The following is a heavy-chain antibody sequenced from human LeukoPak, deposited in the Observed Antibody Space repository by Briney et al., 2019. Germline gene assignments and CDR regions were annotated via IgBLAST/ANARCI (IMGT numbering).Heavy chain of an antibody. CDR2: ISSSGSTI. J-gene: IGHJ4*02. D-gene: IGHD3-22*01. CDR3: ASRKVYNYDSSADY. CDR1: GFTFSDYY. Sequence: PGGSLRLSCAASGFTFSDYYMSWIRPAPGKGLEWVSYISSSGSTIYYEDSVKGRFTSSRDNAQNSLYLQRNSLRAEDTAVYYGASRKVYNYDSSADYWGQGALVTVSS. V-gene: IGHV3-11*04.